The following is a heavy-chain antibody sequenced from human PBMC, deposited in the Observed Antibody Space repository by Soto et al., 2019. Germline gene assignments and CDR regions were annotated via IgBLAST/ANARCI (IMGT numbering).Heavy chain of an antibody. CDR3: ARTPDLPNTFDP. CDR1: GFTFSSYA. D-gene: IGHD1-7*01. Sequence: GGSLRLSCAASGFTFSSYAMSWVRQAPGKGLEWVSAISGSGGSTYYADSVKGRFTISRDNSKNTLFLQMNSLRAEDTAVYYCARTPDLPNTFDPWGQGTLVTVSS. V-gene: IGHV3-23*01. J-gene: IGHJ5*02. CDR2: ISGSGGST.